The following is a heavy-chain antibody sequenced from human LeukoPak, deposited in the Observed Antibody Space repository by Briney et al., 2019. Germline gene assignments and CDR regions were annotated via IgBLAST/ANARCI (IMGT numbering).Heavy chain of an antibody. V-gene: IGHV4-34*01. J-gene: IGHJ4*02. D-gene: IGHD2-15*01. Sequence: PSETLSLTCAVYGGSFSGYYWSWIRQPPEKGLEWIGEINHSGSTNYNPSLKSRVTISVDTSKNQFSLKLSSVTAADTAVYYCARGRHGSAYYFDYWGQGTLVTVSS. CDR1: GGSFSGYY. CDR3: ARGRHGSAYYFDY. CDR2: INHSGST.